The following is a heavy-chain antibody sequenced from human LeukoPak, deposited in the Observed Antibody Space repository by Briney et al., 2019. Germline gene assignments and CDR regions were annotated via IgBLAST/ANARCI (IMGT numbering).Heavy chain of an antibody. CDR2: ISNSGTGT. CDR3: ARALNDAFDI. V-gene: IGHV3-11*04. CDR1: GFTFSDYY. J-gene: IGHJ3*02. Sequence: KPGGSLRLSCAASGFTFSDYYMGWIRLAPGKGLEWVSYISNSGTGTYYPDSVKGRFTISRDNAKNSLYLQVNSLRAEDTAVYYFARALNDAFDIWGQGTMVTVSS.